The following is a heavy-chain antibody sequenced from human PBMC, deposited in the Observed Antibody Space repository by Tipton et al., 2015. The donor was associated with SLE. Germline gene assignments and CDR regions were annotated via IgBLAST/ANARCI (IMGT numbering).Heavy chain of an antibody. V-gene: IGHV3-33*01. CDR1: GFTFSSYG. CDR2: IWYDGSNK. CDR3: ARDGDYALN. Sequence: SLRLSCAASGFTFSSYGMHWVRQAPGKGLEWVAVIWYDGSNKYYADSVKGRFTISRDNSKNTLYLQMGSLRAEDMAVYYCARDGDYALNWGQGTLVTVSS. D-gene: IGHD4-17*01. J-gene: IGHJ4*02.